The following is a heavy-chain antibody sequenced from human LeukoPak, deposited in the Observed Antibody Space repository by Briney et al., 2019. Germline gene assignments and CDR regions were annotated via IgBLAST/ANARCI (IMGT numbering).Heavy chain of an antibody. CDR1: GYTFTSYG. D-gene: IGHD1-14*01. CDR2: ISAYNGNT. J-gene: IGHJ4*02. V-gene: IGHV1-18*01. Sequence: ASVKVSCKASGYTFTSYGISWVRQAPGQGLEWMGWISAYNGNTNYAQKLQGRVTMTTDTSTSTAYMELRSLRSDDTAVYYCARDHHPPPYREGYFDYWGQGTLVTVSS. CDR3: ARDHHPPPYREGYFDY.